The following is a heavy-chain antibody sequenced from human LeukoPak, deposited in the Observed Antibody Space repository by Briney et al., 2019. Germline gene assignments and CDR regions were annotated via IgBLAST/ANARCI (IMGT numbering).Heavy chain of an antibody. CDR2: ITPSTSNE. CDR1: GFTFSSYS. D-gene: IGHD3-22*01. Sequence: GGSLRLSCAASGFTFSSYSMNWVRQAPGKGLEWISYITPSTSNEFYADSVKGRFTSSRDNAKNSLYLHMNSLRDEDTAVYYCARATYDSSGYYTFDYWGQGTLVTVSS. V-gene: IGHV3-48*02. CDR3: ARATYDSSGYYTFDY. J-gene: IGHJ4*02.